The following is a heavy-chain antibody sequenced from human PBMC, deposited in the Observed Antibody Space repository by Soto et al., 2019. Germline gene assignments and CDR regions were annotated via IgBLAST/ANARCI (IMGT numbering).Heavy chain of an antibody. D-gene: IGHD1-1*01. CDR1: GNNVSTNSAG. J-gene: IGHJ4*02. Sequence: PSQTLSLTCVISGNNVSTNSAGWNWIRQSPSRGLEWLGGTYYRSKWNNDYAASVKSRINVNPDTSKNQFSLHLNSVTPEDTGVYYCARNSWNAQPSFDFWGQGIQVTVSS. CDR3: ARNSWNAQPSFDF. V-gene: IGHV6-1*01. CDR2: TYYRSKWNN.